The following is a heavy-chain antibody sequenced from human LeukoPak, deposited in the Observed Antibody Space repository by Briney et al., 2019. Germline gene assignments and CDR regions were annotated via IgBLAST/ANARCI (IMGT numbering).Heavy chain of an antibody. CDR3: ARDYKYAFDN. Sequence: GGSLRLSCAASGFTFSDYSINWVRQAPGKGLEWISYIGIDSGNTNYADSVKGRFTISGDKAKNSLYLQMNSLRVDDTAVYYCARDYKYAFDNWGQGTLVTVSS. V-gene: IGHV3-48*01. D-gene: IGHD5-24*01. CDR2: IGIDSGNT. J-gene: IGHJ4*02. CDR1: GFTFSDYS.